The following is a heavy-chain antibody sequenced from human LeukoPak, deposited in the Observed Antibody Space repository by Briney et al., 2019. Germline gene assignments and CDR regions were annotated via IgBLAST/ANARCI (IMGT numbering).Heavy chain of an antibody. Sequence: SETLSLTCAVYGGSFSGYYWSWIRQPPGKGLEWIGEINHSGSTNYNPSLKSRVTISVDTSKNQFSLKLSSVTAADTAVYYCARQSPLRNWFDPWGQGTLVTVSS. CDR1: GGSFSGYY. V-gene: IGHV4-34*01. CDR2: INHSGST. J-gene: IGHJ5*02. CDR3: ARQSPLRNWFDP.